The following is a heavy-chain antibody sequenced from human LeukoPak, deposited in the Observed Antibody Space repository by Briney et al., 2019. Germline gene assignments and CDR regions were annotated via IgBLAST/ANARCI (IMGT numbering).Heavy chain of an antibody. J-gene: IGHJ6*02. D-gene: IGHD4-17*01. CDR3: ARDQVYGDYPLSYYYYYGMDV. CDR2: ISYDGSNK. Sequence: GGSLRLSCAASGFTFSSYAMHWVRQAPGKGLEWVAVISYDGSNKYYADSVKGRFTISRDNSKNTLYLQMNSLRAEDTAVYYCARDQVYGDYPLSYYYYYGMDVWGQGTTVTVSS. CDR1: GFTFSSYA. V-gene: IGHV3-30-3*01.